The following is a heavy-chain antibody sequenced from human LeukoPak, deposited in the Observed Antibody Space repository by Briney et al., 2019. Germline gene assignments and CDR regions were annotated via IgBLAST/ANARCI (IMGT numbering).Heavy chain of an antibody. CDR3: AKHVGNNQDGRYFDY. Sequence: GGSLRLSCAASGFTFSNYWMHWVRQAPGEGLMWLSRINSDGSTTSYAGSVKGRFTISRDNAKNTLYLQMNTLRAEDTAVYYCAKHVGNNQDGRYFDYWGQGTLVTVSS. D-gene: IGHD1/OR15-1a*01. CDR2: INSDGSTT. V-gene: IGHV3-74*01. CDR1: GFTFSNYW. J-gene: IGHJ4*02.